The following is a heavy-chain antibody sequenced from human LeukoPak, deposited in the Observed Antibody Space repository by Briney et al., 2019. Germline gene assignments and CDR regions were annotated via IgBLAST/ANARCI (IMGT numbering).Heavy chain of an antibody. V-gene: IGHV4-59*08. CDR2: IYYSGST. CDR1: GGSISSYY. CDR3: ARTVDSSGWYSIVPPYYYYGMDV. D-gene: IGHD6-19*01. J-gene: IGHJ6*02. Sequence: PSETLSLTCTVSGGSISSYYWSWIRQPPGKGLEWIGYIYYSGSTNYNPSLKSRVTISVDTSENQFSLKLSSVTAADTAVYYCARTVDSSGWYSIVPPYYYYGMDVWGQGTTVTVSS.